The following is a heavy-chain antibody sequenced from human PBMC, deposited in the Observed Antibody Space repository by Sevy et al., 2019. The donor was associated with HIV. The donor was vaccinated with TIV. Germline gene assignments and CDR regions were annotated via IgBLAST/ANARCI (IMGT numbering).Heavy chain of an antibody. Sequence: ASVKVSCKVSGYTLTEVSMHWVRHCPGKGLEWMGRFDPEDGETIYAQKFQGRITMTEDTSTDTAYMELRSLRSEDTAVYHCATARGYYSDSSGYLDYWGQGTLVTVSS. CDR3: ATARGYYSDSSGYLDY. CDR1: GYTLTEVS. CDR2: FDPEDGET. D-gene: IGHD3-22*01. V-gene: IGHV1-24*01. J-gene: IGHJ4*02.